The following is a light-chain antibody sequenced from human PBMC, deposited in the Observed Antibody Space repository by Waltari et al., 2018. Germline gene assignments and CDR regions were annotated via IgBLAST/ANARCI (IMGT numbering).Light chain of an antibody. V-gene: IGKV3-11*01. J-gene: IGKJ1*01. Sequence: EIVLTQSPATLSLSPGERATLSCRASQSVSNSLAWYQQKPGQAPRLLIYDASNRATGIPARFSGSGSGTDFTLTISSLEPDDFAVYFCQQRSNWPWTFGQGTKVEIK. CDR3: QQRSNWPWT. CDR1: QSVSNS. CDR2: DAS.